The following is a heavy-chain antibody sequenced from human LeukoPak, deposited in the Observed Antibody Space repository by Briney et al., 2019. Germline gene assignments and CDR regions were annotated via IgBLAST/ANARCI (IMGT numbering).Heavy chain of an antibody. CDR1: DGSISSYY. CDR2: IYYSGST. V-gene: IGHV4-59*08. Sequence: SETLSLTCTVSDGSISSYYWSWIRQPPGKGLEWIGYIYYSGSTNYNPSLKSRVTISVDTSKNQFSLKLSSVTAADTAVYYCARHSSGWYEIDYWGQGTLVTVSS. CDR3: ARHSSGWYEIDY. D-gene: IGHD6-19*01. J-gene: IGHJ4*02.